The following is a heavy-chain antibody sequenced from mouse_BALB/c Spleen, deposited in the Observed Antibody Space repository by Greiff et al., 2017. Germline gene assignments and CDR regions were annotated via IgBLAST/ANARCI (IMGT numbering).Heavy chain of an antibody. D-gene: IGHD2-4*01. CDR1: GYTFTDYA. J-gene: IGHJ3*01. CDR2: ISIYYDNT. CDR3: ATMITTGAY. Sequence: VKLVESGPELVRPGESVKISCKGSGYTFTDYAMHWVKQSHAKSLEWIGVISIYYDNTNYNQKFKGKATMTVDKSSSTAYMELARLTSEDSAIYYCATMITTGAYWGQGTLVTVSA. V-gene: IGHV1-67*01.